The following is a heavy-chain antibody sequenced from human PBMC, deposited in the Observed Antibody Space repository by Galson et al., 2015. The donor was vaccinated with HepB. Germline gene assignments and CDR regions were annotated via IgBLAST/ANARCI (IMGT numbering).Heavy chain of an antibody. CDR2: TYYRSKWYN. D-gene: IGHD3-10*01. CDR3: ARGGGYGSGSYYKTHYFDY. J-gene: IGHJ4*02. CDR1: GDSVSSNSAA. Sequence: CAISGDSVSSNSAAWNWIRQSPSRGLEWLGRTYYRSKWYNDYAVSVKSRITINPDTSKNQFSLQLNSVTPEDTAVYYCARGGGYGSGSYYKTHYFDYWGQGTLVTVSS. V-gene: IGHV6-1*01.